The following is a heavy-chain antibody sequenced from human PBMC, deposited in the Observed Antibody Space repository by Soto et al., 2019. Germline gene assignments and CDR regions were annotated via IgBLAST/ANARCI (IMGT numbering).Heavy chain of an antibody. CDR2: ISSSSSYI. V-gene: IGHV3-21*01. Sequence: GGSLRLSCAASGFTFSSYSMNGVRQAPGKGLEWVSSISSSSSYIYYADSVKGRFTISRDNAKNSLYLQMNSLRAEDTAVYYCARDLGRPPSYGMDVWGQGTTVTVSS. CDR3: ARDLGRPPSYGMDV. J-gene: IGHJ6*02. CDR1: GFTFSSYS.